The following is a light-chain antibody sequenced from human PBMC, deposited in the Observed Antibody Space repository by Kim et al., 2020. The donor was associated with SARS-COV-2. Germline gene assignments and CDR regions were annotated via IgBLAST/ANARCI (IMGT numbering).Light chain of an antibody. CDR3: QQYNNWPPERT. CDR2: GAS. J-gene: IGKJ1*01. Sequence: PGESATLSCRASQSVSSNLAWYQQKPGQAPRLLIYGASTRATGIPARFSGSGSGTEFTLTISSLQSEDFAVYYCQQYNNWPPERTFGQGTKVDIK. V-gene: IGKV3-15*01. CDR1: QSVSSN.